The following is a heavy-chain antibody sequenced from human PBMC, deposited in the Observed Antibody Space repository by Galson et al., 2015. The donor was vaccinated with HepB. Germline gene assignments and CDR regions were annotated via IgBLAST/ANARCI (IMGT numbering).Heavy chain of an antibody. CDR3: ASSRDPPGNY. V-gene: IGHV3-7*01. CDR1: GFSFGSEW. Sequence: SLRLSCATSGFSFGSEWMAWVRQAPGKGLEWVANIRGDGSMTFYVGSVRGRFTISRDNAKNSVYLQMNSLRDEETAVYYCASSRDPPGNYWGQGTLVTVSS. CDR2: IRGDGSMT. J-gene: IGHJ4*02. D-gene: IGHD3-10*01.